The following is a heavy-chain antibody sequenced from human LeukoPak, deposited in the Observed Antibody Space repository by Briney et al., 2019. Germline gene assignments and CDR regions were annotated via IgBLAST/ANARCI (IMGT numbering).Heavy chain of an antibody. CDR3: AKPSSGWYFDPFDY. CDR1: RFTLRSYA. Sequence: PGGSLRLSCAVSRFTLRSYAMSWVRQAPGKGLEWVSSISGSGHSTYYADSVKGRFTISRDDSKNTLYLQMNSLRAEDTAVYYCAKPSSGWYFDPFDYWGQGTLVTVSS. J-gene: IGHJ4*02. D-gene: IGHD6-19*01. V-gene: IGHV3-23*01. CDR2: ISGSGHST.